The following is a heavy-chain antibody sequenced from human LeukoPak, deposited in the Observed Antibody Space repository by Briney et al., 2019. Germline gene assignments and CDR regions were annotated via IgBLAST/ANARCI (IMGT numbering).Heavy chain of an antibody. Sequence: SETLSLTCTVSGGSISSYYWSWIRQPPGKGLEWIGYIYYGGSTNYNPSLKSRVTISVDTSKNQFSLKLSSVTAADTAAYYCARQGWLQFIDYWGQGTLVTVSS. CDR3: ARQGWLQFIDY. D-gene: IGHD5-24*01. J-gene: IGHJ4*02. V-gene: IGHV4-59*08. CDR1: GGSISSYY. CDR2: IYYGGST.